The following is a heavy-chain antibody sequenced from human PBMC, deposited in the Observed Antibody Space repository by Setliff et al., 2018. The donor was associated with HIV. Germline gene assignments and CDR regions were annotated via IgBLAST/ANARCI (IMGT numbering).Heavy chain of an antibody. V-gene: IGHV3-21*01. Sequence: PGGSLRLSCAASGFTFSSYSMNWVRQAPGKGLEWVSFISRASSYIYYADSLKGRFTISRDNSKNTLYLQMNSLRAEDTAVYYCAKELITMGRGVNYGMDVWGQGTTVTVSS. CDR2: ISRASSYI. CDR1: GFTFSSYS. D-gene: IGHD3-10*01. J-gene: IGHJ6*02. CDR3: AKELITMGRGVNYGMDV.